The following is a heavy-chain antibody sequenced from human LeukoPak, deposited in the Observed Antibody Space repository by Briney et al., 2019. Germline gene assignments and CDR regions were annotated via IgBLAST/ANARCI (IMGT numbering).Heavy chain of an antibody. CDR3: ATVDTAMVTFDY. CDR2: IYPGDSDT. J-gene: IGHJ4*02. D-gene: IGHD5-18*01. CDR1: GYSFTNYW. Sequence: GASLQISSQGSGYSFTNYWISWVRQMPWKGLEWMGIIYPGDSDTRYRPSLPRQVTISADKSISTAYLQWSSLKASDTAMYYCATVDTAMVTFDYWGQGTLVTVSS. V-gene: IGHV5-51*01.